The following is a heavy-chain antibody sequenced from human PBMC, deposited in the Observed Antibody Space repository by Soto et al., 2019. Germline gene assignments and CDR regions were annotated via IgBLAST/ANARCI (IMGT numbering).Heavy chain of an antibody. J-gene: IGHJ4*02. CDR1: GFTLGEHY. Sequence: GGSLTLSWAPSGFTLGEHYTSWIRQEAGKGLEWIGYRSNSGYFTRYAEYMKGQLSISRDNAKSTLDLKISSLRSDDTATYYCVKSGDKYSLLDYWGQGTPVTVSS. CDR2: RSNSGYFT. V-gene: IGHV3-11*06. CDR3: VKSGDKYSLLDY. D-gene: IGHD2-21*02.